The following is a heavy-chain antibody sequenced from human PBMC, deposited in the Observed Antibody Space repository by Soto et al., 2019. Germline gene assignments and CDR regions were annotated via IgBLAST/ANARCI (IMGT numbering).Heavy chain of an antibody. Sequence: QVQIVQSGAEVKKPGASVKVSCKTSGYTFTHYAVHWVRQAPGQRLEWMGWINVGNAKTVYSQKFQNHVSISRDRSARTVYLELSSLSFEDTAVYYCARAGYTSCWENYFDLWGQGTLVTVSS. V-gene: IGHV1-3*01. D-gene: IGHD2-2*01. CDR1: GYTFTHYA. CDR3: ARAGYTSCWENYFDL. CDR2: INVGNAKT. J-gene: IGHJ4*02.